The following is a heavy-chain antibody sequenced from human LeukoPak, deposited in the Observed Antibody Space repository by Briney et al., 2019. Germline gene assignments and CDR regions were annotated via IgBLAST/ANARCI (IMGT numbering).Heavy chain of an antibody. Sequence: SETLSLTCAVYGGSFSGYYWSWIRQPPGKGLEWIGEIYHSGSTNYNPSLKSRVTISVDKSKNQFSLKLSSVTAADTAVYYCARKYYYGSGSYYSGGYFDYWGQGTLVTVSS. CDR1: GGSFSGYY. CDR2: IYHSGST. CDR3: ARKYYYGSGSYYSGGYFDY. D-gene: IGHD3-10*01. J-gene: IGHJ4*02. V-gene: IGHV4-34*01.